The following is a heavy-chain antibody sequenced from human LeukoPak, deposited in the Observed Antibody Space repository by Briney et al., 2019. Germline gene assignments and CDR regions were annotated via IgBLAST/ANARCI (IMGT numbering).Heavy chain of an antibody. D-gene: IGHD3-22*01. CDR3: AREYYDTSGSKDAFDI. CDR1: GYIFIDYY. Sequence: GAAVRVSCKSAGYIFIDYYIHWVHQAPAQGLEWMGCIEPDSGGTKIAQQSQGRVTLTSDTSIRRAYMVARRLTSHDTDIYYCAREYYDTSGSKDAFDIWGQGTMVTVSS. CDR2: IEPDSGGT. V-gene: IGHV1-2*02. J-gene: IGHJ3*02.